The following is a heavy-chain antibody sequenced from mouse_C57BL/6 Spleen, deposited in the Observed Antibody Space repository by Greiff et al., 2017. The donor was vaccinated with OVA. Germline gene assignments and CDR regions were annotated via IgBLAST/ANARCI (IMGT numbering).Heavy chain of an antibody. V-gene: IGHV5-4*01. J-gene: IGHJ2*01. CDR3: AREGLHFDY. CDR1: GFTFSSYA. CDR2: ISDGGSYT. D-gene: IGHD2-13*01. Sequence: DVMLVESGGGLVKPGGSLKLSCAASGFTFSSYAMSWVRQTPEKRLEWVATISDGGSYTYYPDNVKGRFTISRDNAKNNLYLQMSHLKSEDTAMYYCAREGLHFDYWGQGTTLTVSS.